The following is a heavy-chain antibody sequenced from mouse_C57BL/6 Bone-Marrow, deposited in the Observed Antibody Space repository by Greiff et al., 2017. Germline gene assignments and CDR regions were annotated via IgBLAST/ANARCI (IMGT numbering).Heavy chain of an antibody. D-gene: IGHD5-1*01. CDR1: GYTFTSYW. Sequence: VQLQQSGAELAKPGASVKLSCKASGYTFTSYWMNWVKQRPGQGLEWIGYINPSSGYTKYNQKFKDKATLTADKSSSTAYMQLSSLTYDDSAFYYCADLPSLAYWGQGTLVTVSA. J-gene: IGHJ3*01. CDR3: ADLPSLAY. CDR2: INPSSGYT. V-gene: IGHV1-7*01.